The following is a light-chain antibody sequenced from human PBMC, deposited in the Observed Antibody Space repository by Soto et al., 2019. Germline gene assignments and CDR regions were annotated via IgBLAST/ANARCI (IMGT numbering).Light chain of an antibody. CDR3: AAWDDSLSGPG. CDR2: SNS. CDR1: RSNIGTNY. V-gene: IGLV1-47*02. J-gene: IGLJ3*02. Sequence: QSVLTQPPSASGTPGQRVTISCSGRRSNIGTNYVYWYQQFPGTAPKLLIYSNSHRPSGVPDRFSGSKSGTSASLAISGLRSDDESDYYCAAWDDSLSGPGFGGGTKLTVL.